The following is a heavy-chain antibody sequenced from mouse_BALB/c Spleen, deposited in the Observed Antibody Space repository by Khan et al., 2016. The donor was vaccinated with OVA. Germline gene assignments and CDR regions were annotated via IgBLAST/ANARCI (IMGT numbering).Heavy chain of an antibody. CDR2: INPTSGYT. J-gene: IGHJ2*01. V-gene: IGHV1-7*01. CDR1: GYTFTSYW. CDR3: ARDRIDY. Sequence: QVRLQQSGAELAKPGASVKLSCTASGYTFTSYWMHWIKQRPGQGLEWIGYINPTSGYTDYPQKFKDKATLTADKSSSTAYMQLSSLTSDDSAVYYCARDRIDYWGQGTALTVSS.